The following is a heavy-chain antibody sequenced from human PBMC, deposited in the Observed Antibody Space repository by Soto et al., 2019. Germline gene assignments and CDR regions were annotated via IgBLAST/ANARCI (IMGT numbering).Heavy chain of an antibody. CDR2: ISVSGGST. CDR3: AKDGAMIVARFDP. V-gene: IGHV3-23*01. D-gene: IGHD3-22*01. J-gene: IGHJ5*02. Sequence: EVQLLESGGGLVQPGGSLRLSCAASGFTFSRYDMSWVRQAPGKGLEWVSGISVSGGSTYYADSVKGRFTISRDNSKNTLYLQMNSLRADDTAVYYGAKDGAMIVARFDPWGQGTLVTVSS. CDR1: GFTFSRYD.